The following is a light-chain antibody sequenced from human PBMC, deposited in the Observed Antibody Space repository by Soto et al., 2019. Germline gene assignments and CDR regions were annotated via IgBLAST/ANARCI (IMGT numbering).Light chain of an antibody. CDR3: CSYAGSFTYV. CDR2: EVT. J-gene: IGLJ1*01. CDR1: SSDVGDYNY. V-gene: IGLV2-23*02. Sequence: QSALTQPASVSGSPGQSITISCTGFSSDVGDYNYVSWYQQHAGKVPKLIIYEVTNRPLGVSTRFSGSRSGNTASLTISGLQAEDEADYYCCSYAGSFTYVFGTGTKVTVL.